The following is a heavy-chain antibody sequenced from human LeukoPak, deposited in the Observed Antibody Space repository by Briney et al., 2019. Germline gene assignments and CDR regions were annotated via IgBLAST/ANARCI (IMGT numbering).Heavy chain of an antibody. CDR1: GFTFSSYG. CDR3: AKNLPYLDNPAYRSWPLDF. Sequence: PGRSLRLSCAASGFTFSSYGMHWVRQAPGKGLEWVAVIWYDGSNKYYADSVKGRFTISRDNSKNTLYLQMNSLRDEDMAVYYCAKNLPYLDNPAYRSWPLDFWGQGTLVTVSS. J-gene: IGHJ4*02. CDR2: IWYDGSNK. D-gene: IGHD3-16*02. V-gene: IGHV3-33*06.